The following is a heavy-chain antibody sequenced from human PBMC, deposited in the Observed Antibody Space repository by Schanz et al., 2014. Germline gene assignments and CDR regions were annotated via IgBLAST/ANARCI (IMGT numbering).Heavy chain of an antibody. CDR2: IKQDGSEK. J-gene: IGHJ4*02. CDR1: GFTFSKYW. CDR3: ARGTDWNLHY. V-gene: IGHV3-7*04. D-gene: IGHD1-1*01. Sequence: EQLVESGGGLVQPGGSLRLSCGGSGFTFSKYWMSWVRQAPGKGLEWVANIKQDGSEKYYVDAVKGRFTISRDNAKNSMYLHMKSLRGEDTAVYYCARGTDWNLHYWGQGALVTVSS.